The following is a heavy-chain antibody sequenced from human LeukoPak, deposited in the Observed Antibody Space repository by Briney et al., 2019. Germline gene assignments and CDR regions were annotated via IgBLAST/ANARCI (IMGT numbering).Heavy chain of an antibody. D-gene: IGHD4-23*01. CDR2: ISGDESGS. CDR3: ARVRVGGNRAFDV. Sequence: GGSLRLSCAASGFTFSDYPMTWVRQAPGKGLVWVSRISGDESGSTYADSVKGRFTISRDNAKNTLYLQMNSLRAEDTAVYYCARVRVGGNRAFDVWGQGTTVTVSS. CDR1: GFTFSDYP. J-gene: IGHJ3*01. V-gene: IGHV3-74*01.